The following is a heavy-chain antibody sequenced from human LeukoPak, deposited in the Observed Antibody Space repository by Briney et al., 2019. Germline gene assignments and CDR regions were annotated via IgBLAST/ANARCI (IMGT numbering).Heavy chain of an antibody. D-gene: IGHD5-18*01. CDR3: ARDLQLCHEAYYYYYMDV. V-gene: IGHV1-18*01. J-gene: IGHJ6*03. CDR1: GYTFNSYG. CDR2: IHTYNGHT. Sequence: GSVKVSCKSPGYTFNSYGITCVRQAPGQGLEWMGWIHTYNGHTNYAQKLQGRVTMTTDTSTSTAYMELRSLRSDDTAVYYCARDLQLCHEAYYYYYMDVWGKGTTVTVSS.